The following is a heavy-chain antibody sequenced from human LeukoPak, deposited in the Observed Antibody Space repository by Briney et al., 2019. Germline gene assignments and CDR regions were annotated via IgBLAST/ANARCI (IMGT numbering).Heavy chain of an antibody. CDR1: GYSFTSYW. CDR2: IYPGDSDT. Sequence: GESLKISCKGSGYSFTSYWIGWVRQMPGKGLEWMGIIYPGDSDTRYSPSFQGQVTISADKSISTAYLQWSSLKASDTAMYYCARQNIVVVPAAINYYYYYGVDVWGQGTTVTVSS. V-gene: IGHV5-51*01. J-gene: IGHJ6*02. CDR3: ARQNIVVVPAAINYYYYYGVDV. D-gene: IGHD2-2*02.